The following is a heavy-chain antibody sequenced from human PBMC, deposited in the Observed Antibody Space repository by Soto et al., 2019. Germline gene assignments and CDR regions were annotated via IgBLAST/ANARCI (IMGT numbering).Heavy chain of an antibody. CDR3: ARDAIVAAATYAAGRPLDY. CDR2: IWYDGSNK. V-gene: IGHV3-33*01. CDR1: GLTFSSYG. D-gene: IGHD2-15*01. J-gene: IGHJ4*02. Sequence: QVQLVESGGGVVQPGRSLRLSCAASGLTFSSYGMHWVRQAPGKGLEWVAVIWYDGSNKYYADSVKGRFTISRDNSKNTLYLQMNGLRAEDTAVYYCARDAIVAAATYAAGRPLDYWGQGTLVTVSS.